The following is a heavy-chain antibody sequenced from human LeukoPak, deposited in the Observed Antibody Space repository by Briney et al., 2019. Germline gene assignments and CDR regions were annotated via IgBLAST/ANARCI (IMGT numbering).Heavy chain of an antibody. J-gene: IGHJ6*03. V-gene: IGHV4-4*07. CDR1: GGSISSYY. Sequence: SETLSLTCTVSGGSISSYYWSWIRRPAGKGLEWIGRIYTSGSTNYNPSLTSRVTMSVDTSKNQFSLKLSSVTAADTAVYYCARDATVSYYYSYMDVWGKGTTVTVSS. CDR3: ARDATVSYYYSYMDV. CDR2: IYTSGST. D-gene: IGHD4-17*01.